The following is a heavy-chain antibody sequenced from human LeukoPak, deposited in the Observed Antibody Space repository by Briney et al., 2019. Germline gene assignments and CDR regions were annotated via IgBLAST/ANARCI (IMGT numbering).Heavy chain of an antibody. CDR3: ARSKGGSYTIPGAFDI. J-gene: IGHJ3*02. D-gene: IGHD2-15*01. CDR2: IIPILGIA. V-gene: IGHV1-69*04. CDR1: GGTFSSYA. Sequence: ASVKVSCKASGGTFSSYAISWVRQAPGQGLEWMGRIIPILGIANYAQKFQGRVTITADKSTSTAYMELSSLRSEDTAVYYCARSKGGSYTIPGAFDIWGQGTMVTVSS.